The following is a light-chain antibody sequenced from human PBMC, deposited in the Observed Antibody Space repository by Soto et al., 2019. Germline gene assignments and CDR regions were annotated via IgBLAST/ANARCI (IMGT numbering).Light chain of an antibody. V-gene: IGLV2-14*01. J-gene: IGLJ3*02. CDR1: SSDVGGYNY. CDR3: SSYTSSSTRG. CDR2: EVS. Sequence: QSALTQPASVSGSPGQSITISCTGTSSDVGGYNYVSWYQQHPGKAPKLMIYEVSNRPSGVSNRFSGSKSGNTASLTISGIQAEDEADYYCSSYTSSSTRGFGGGHKLTVL.